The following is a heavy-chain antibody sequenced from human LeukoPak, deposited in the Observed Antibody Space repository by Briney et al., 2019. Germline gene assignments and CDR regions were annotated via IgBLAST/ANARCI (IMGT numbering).Heavy chain of an antibody. J-gene: IGHJ4*02. CDR1: GFTFSSYA. D-gene: IGHD3-3*01. Sequence: GGSLRLSCAASGFTFSSYAMSWVRQAPGKGLEWVSAVSGSGGSTYYADSVKGRFTISRDNSKNTLYLQMNSLRAEDTAVYYCATNGISHDFWSGYYTDGFDYWGQGTLVTVSS. V-gene: IGHV3-23*01. CDR3: ATNGISHDFWSGYYTDGFDY. CDR2: VSGSGGST.